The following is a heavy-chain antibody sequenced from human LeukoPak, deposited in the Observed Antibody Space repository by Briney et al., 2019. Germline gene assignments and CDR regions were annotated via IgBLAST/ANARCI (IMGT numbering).Heavy chain of an antibody. J-gene: IGHJ4*02. CDR3: AKDTYYDNSGYDSYFDY. D-gene: IGHD3-22*01. CDR2: ISGDGGST. V-gene: IGHV3-43*02. CDR1: GFTFDDYA. Sequence: GGSLRLSCAASGFTFDDYAMHWVRQPPGKGLEGVSLISGDGGSTSYADSVKGRFTISRDNSKNSLYLQMNSLRTEDTALYYCAKDTYYDNSGYDSYFDYWGQGTLVTVSS.